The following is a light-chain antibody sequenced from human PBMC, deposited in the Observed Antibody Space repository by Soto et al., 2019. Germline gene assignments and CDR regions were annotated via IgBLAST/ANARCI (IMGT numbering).Light chain of an antibody. CDR3: TSWTTSTTML. V-gene: IGLV2-14*03. CDR1: SSDIGAYNY. Sequence: QSALTQPASVSGSPGQSITISCTGTSSDIGAYNYVSWYQQHPGKAPKLMMYDVNIRPSGGSNRFSGSKSGNTASLTISGLQAEDQADYYCTSWTTSTTMLFGGGTKLTVL. J-gene: IGLJ2*01. CDR2: DVN.